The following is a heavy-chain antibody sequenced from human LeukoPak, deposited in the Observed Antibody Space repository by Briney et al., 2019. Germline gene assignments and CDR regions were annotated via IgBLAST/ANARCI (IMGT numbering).Heavy chain of an antibody. Sequence: ASVKVFCKASGYTFTTYGISWVRQAPGQGLEWMGWISAYNGNTNYAQKLQGRVTMTTDTSTSTAYMELRSLRSDDTAVYYCARDGALDYGDYYFDYWGQGTLVTVSS. CDR3: ARDGALDYGDYYFDY. J-gene: IGHJ4*02. V-gene: IGHV1-18*01. CDR1: GYTFTTYG. D-gene: IGHD4-17*01. CDR2: ISAYNGNT.